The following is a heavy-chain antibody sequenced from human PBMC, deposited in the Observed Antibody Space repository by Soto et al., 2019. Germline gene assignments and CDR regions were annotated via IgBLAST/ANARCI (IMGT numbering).Heavy chain of an antibody. Sequence: QVQLVQSGAEVKKPGASVNISCQASGFTFSDTLINWVRQGPGQRLEWMGWINPANGNTRYSESFQGRVTISSLSSASTAYVALSDLTSEDTAVYYCARDILSVGPRANDAFDVWDQGTMITVSS. CDR3: ARDILSVGPRANDAFDV. D-gene: IGHD2-8*02. V-gene: IGHV1-3*01. CDR2: INPANGNT. CDR1: GFTFSDTL. J-gene: IGHJ3*01.